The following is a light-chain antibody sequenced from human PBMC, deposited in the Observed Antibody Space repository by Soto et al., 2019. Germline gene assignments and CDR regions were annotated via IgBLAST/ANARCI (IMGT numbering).Light chain of an antibody. V-gene: IGKV3-20*01. CDR1: QSINSRY. Sequence: EIVLTQSPGTLSLSPGERATLSCRASQSINSRYLAWYQQKPGQAPRLLIYGASSRATGIPDRFSRSGSGTDLTLTISRLEPEDFAVYYCQQSGSSPGFTFGPGTIVDIK. CDR3: QQSGSSPGFT. CDR2: GAS. J-gene: IGKJ3*01.